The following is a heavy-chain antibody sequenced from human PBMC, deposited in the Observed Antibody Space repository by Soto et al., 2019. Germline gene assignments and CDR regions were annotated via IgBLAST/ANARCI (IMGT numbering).Heavy chain of an antibody. D-gene: IGHD2-15*01. CDR1: GFTFSSYW. CDR3: VRTSLVVAAATREDY. Sequence: EVQLVESGGGLVQPGGSLRLSCAASGFTFSSYWMHWVRQAPGKGLVWVSRINSDGSSTNYPDSVKGRFTLSRENAKNTLYLQMNSLRAEDTAVYYCVRTSLVVAAATREDYWGQGTLVTVSS. J-gene: IGHJ4*02. V-gene: IGHV3-74*01. CDR2: INSDGSST.